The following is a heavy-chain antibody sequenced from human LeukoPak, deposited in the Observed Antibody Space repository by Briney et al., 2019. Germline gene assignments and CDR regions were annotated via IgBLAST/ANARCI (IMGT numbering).Heavy chain of an antibody. J-gene: IGHJ4*02. V-gene: IGHV3-53*01. CDR2: IYSGGST. CDR1: GFTVTRNH. D-gene: IGHD1-14*01. Sequence: GGSLRLSCAASGFTVTRNHMNWVRQAPGKGPEWVSVIYSGGSTFYADSVRGRFTISRDNAKNMLSLQMSRLTVEDTAVYYCAGETGNDGVSWGLAYWGQGTLVTLSS. CDR3: AGETGNDGVSWGLAY.